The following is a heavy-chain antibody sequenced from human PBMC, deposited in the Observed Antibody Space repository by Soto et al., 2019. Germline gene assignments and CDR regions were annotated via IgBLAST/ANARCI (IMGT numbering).Heavy chain of an antibody. V-gene: IGHV1-69*13. CDR2: IIPIFGTA. CDR3: ASELGTDRPFDY. J-gene: IGHJ4*02. Sequence: EASVKVSCKASGGTFSSYAISWVRQAPGQGLEWMGGIIPIFGTANYAQKFQGRVTITADESTSTACMELSSLRSEDTAVYYCASELGTDRPFDYWGQGTLVTVSS. CDR1: GGTFSSYA.